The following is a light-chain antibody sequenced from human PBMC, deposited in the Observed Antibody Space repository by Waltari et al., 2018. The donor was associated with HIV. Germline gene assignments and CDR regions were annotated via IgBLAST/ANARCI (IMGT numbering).Light chain of an antibody. CDR3: QHYDSYPWT. CDR2: EAF. V-gene: IGKV1-5*03. Sequence: DIEMTQSPSTLSASIGDRVPITCRASQSISNWLAWYQHRPGKAPKLLIYEAFTLQAGVPSRFSGSSSGTEFTLTISSLQPDDFATYYCQHYDSYPWTFGQGTNVDMK. J-gene: IGKJ1*01. CDR1: QSISNW.